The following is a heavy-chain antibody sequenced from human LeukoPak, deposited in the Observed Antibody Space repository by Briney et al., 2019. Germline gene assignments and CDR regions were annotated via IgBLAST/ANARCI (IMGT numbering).Heavy chain of an antibody. Sequence: GRSLRLSCAASGFTFSSYGMHWVRQAPGKGLEWVAVISYDGSNKYNADSVKGRFTISRDNSKNTLYLQMNSLRAEDTAVYYCAKEAFLAAAGRGVYYYYGMDVWGQGTTVTVSS. V-gene: IGHV3-30*18. CDR2: ISYDGSNK. CDR1: GFTFSSYG. D-gene: IGHD6-13*01. J-gene: IGHJ6*02. CDR3: AKEAFLAAAGRGVYYYYGMDV.